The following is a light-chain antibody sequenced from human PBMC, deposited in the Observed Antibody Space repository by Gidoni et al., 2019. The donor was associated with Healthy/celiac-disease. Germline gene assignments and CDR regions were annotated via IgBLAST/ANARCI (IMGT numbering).Light chain of an antibody. CDR1: QCISNY. CDR2: AAS. Sequence: DIQMTQSPSSLSASVGDRVTITCRASQCISNYLAWYQQKPGKVPKLLIYAASTLQSGVPSRFSGSGSGPDFTLTISSLQPEDVATYYCQKYNSAPRVTFGPGTKVDIK. J-gene: IGKJ3*01. CDR3: QKYNSAPRVT. V-gene: IGKV1-27*01.